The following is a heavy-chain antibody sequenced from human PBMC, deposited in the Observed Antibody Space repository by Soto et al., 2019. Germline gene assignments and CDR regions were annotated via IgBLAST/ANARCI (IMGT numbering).Heavy chain of an antibody. J-gene: IGHJ4*02. D-gene: IGHD3-10*01. Sequence: QVQLQESGPGLVKPSGTLSLTCAVSGSTLYSTHWWSWVRQPPGKGLEWIGEIYHSGNTNYNPSLKSRVTLSIDTSKNKFSLNLTSVTAADTAVYYCARRGYYFGSGSFFDSWGQGTLVTVSS. CDR3: ARRGYYFGSGSFFDS. CDR1: GSTLYSTHW. CDR2: IYHSGNT. V-gene: IGHV4-4*02.